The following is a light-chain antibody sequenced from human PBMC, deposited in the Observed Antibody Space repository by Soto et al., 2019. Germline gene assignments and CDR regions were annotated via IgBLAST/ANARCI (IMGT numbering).Light chain of an antibody. Sequence: EIVLTQSPATLPLSPPERATLSCRASQSVSSYLAWYQQKPGQAPRLLIYDASNRATGIPARFSGSGSGTDFTLTISRLEPEDFAVYYCQQYGSSPPTFGQGTKVDI. V-gene: IGKV3-20*01. CDR3: QQYGSSPPT. CDR2: DAS. J-gene: IGKJ1*01. CDR1: QSVSSY.